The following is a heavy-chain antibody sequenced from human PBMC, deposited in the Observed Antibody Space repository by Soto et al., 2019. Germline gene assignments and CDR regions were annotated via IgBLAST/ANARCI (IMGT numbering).Heavy chain of an antibody. CDR2: IIPIFGTA. J-gene: IGHJ6*02. CDR3: ARSQGGSSSLDIYYYYYYGMDV. CDR1: GGTFSSYA. D-gene: IGHD2-15*01. V-gene: IGHV1-69*01. Sequence: QVQLVQSGAEVKKPGSSVKVSCKAPGGTFSSYAISWVRQAPGQGLEWMGGIIPIFGTAKYAQKFQGRVTMTADESTSTGSMELSSLRSEDTAVYYCARSQGGSSSLDIYYYYYYGMDVWGQGTTVTVSS.